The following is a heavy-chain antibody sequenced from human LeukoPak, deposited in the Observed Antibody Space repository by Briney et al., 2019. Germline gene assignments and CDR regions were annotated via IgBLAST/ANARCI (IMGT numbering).Heavy chain of an antibody. Sequence: PSETLSLTCTVSGGSISSYYWSWIRQPPGKGLEWIGYIYYSGSTNYNPSLKSRVTISVDTSKNQFSLKLSSVTAADTAVYYCARHLYSGSYYFWGQGTLVTVSS. V-gene: IGHV4-59*08. CDR1: GGSISSYY. J-gene: IGHJ4*02. CDR2: IYYSGST. CDR3: ARHLYSGSYYF. D-gene: IGHD1-26*01.